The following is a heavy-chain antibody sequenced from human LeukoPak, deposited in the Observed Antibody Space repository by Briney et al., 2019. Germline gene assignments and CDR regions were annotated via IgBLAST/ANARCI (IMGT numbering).Heavy chain of an antibody. V-gene: IGHV1-24*01. J-gene: IGHJ4*02. CDR3: AAGAGTESFDY. CDR1: GYTLTELS. Sequence: GSVKDSRKVSGYTLTELSMHWVRQAPGKGREWMGGFYPEDGEKIFAQTFQGRATMIEDTSTDTAYMEVSSLRSEDTAVYYCAAGAGTESFDYWGQGTLVTVSS. D-gene: IGHD6-19*01. CDR2: FYPEDGEK.